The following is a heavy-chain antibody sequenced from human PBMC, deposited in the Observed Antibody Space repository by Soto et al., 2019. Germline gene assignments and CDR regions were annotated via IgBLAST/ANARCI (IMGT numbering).Heavy chain of an antibody. CDR1: GFSLSTSGVG. CDR3: AHWSDVTYYYDSSGSFDY. V-gene: IGHV2-5*02. D-gene: IGHD3-22*01. CDR2: IYWDDDK. Sequence: QITLKESGPTLVKPTQTLTLTCTFSGFSLSTSGVGVGWIRQPPGKALEWLALIYWDDDKRYSPSLKSRLTITKDTSKNLVVLTMTNMDPVDTASYYCAHWSDVTYYYDSSGSFDYWGQGTLVTVSS. J-gene: IGHJ4*02.